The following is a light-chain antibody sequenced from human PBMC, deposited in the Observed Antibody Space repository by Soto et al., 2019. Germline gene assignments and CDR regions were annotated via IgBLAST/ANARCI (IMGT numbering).Light chain of an antibody. Sequence: QSVLAQPPSASGTPGQRVTISCSGSGSSIGTNTVNWYRQLPGTAPKLLIYGNNQRPSGVPDRFSGSKSGTSASLAISGLQSEDEAEYCRAAWDGSLNNVLFGGGTKVT. CDR1: GSSIGTNT. CDR3: AAWDGSLNNVL. J-gene: IGLJ2*01. V-gene: IGLV1-44*01. CDR2: GNN.